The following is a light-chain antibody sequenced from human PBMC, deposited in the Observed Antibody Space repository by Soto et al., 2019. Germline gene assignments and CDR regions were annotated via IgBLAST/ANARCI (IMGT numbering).Light chain of an antibody. J-gene: IGKJ1*01. Sequence: EVVLTQSPGTLSLSPGERATLSCRTSRSISSSYLAWDQQKPGQAPRLLIYGASSRANGIPDRFSGSGSGTDFTLTISRLEPEDVAVYYCQHYATSPRTVGQGTKVEVK. V-gene: IGKV3-20*01. CDR1: RSISSSY. CDR2: GAS. CDR3: QHYATSPRT.